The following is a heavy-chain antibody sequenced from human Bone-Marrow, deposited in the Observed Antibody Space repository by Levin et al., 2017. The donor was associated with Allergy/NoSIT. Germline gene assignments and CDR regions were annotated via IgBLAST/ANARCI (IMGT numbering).Heavy chain of an antibody. CDR3: ARVTSPERAYNWFDP. D-gene: IGHD3-10*01. CDR2: ISYDGRNE. J-gene: IGHJ5*02. V-gene: IGHV3-30*04. CDR1: GFTFSNYA. Sequence: LSLTCAASGFTFSNYAMHWVRPSPAKGLEWVAFISYDGRNEHYANSVQGRFTVSRDNSKNTLFLQMNSLTTEDTAVYYCARVTSPERAYNWFDPWGQGTLVTVSS.